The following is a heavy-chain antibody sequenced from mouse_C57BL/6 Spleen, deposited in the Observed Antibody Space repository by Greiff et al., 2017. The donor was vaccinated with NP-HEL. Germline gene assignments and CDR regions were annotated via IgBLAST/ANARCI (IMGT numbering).Heavy chain of an antibody. Sequence: EVHLVESGGGLVKPGGSLKLSCAASGFTFSSYAMSWVRQTPEKRLEWVATISDGGSYTYYPDNVKGRFTISRDNAKNNLYLQMSHLKSEDTAMYYCASLQLTGPPWFAYWGQGTLVTVSA. D-gene: IGHD4-1*01. CDR2: ISDGGSYT. J-gene: IGHJ3*01. CDR1: GFTFSSYA. CDR3: ASLQLTGPPWFAY. V-gene: IGHV5-4*01.